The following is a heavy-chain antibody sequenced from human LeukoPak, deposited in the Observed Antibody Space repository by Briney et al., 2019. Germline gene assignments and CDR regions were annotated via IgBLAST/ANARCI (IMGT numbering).Heavy chain of an antibody. CDR2: VSRTGDKT. Sequence: GGSLRLSCVASEFTFSRFAMSWVRQAPGRGLEWISSVSRTGDKTHYTDSVKGRFTISRDNSKNTLYLHMSALRAADTAVYYCAKPSIPARPFLTYLYYYLDVWGEGTTVIVS. J-gene: IGHJ6*03. D-gene: IGHD6-6*01. V-gene: IGHV3-23*01. CDR1: EFTFSRFA. CDR3: AKPSIPARPFLTYLYYYLDV.